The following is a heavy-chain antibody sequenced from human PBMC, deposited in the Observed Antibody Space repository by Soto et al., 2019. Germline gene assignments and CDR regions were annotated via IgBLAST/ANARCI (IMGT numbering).Heavy chain of an antibody. CDR1: TSGMC. CDR3: ARIHGVRYFDWLPRYYYYGMDV. V-gene: IGHV2-70*01. J-gene: IGHJ6*02. D-gene: IGHD3-9*01. CDR2: IDWDDDK. Sequence: TSGMCVSWIRQPPGKALEWLALIDWDDDKYYSTSLKTRLTISKDTSKNQVVLTMTNMDPVDTATYYCARIHGVRYFDWLPRYYYYGMDVWGQGTTVTVSS.